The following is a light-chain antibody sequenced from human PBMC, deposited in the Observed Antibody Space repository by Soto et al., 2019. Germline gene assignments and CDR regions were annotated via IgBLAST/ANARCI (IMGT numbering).Light chain of an antibody. CDR3: SSYAGSNNFV. V-gene: IGLV2-8*01. Sequence: QPVLTHPPSGYGSHGRSLRISCTGTSSDVGGYNYVSWYQQHPGKAPKLMIYEVSKRPSGVPDRFSGSKSGNTASLTVSGLQAEDEADYYCSSYAGSNNFVFGTGTKVTV. CDR1: SSDVGGYNY. CDR2: EVS. J-gene: IGLJ1*01.